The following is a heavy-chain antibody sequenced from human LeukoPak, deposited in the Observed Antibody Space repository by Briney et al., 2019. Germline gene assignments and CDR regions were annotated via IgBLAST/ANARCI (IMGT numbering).Heavy chain of an antibody. J-gene: IGHJ5*02. CDR3: ARVRRPSYSSVSQTNWFDP. V-gene: IGHV3-13*01. D-gene: IGHD6-19*01. CDR1: GFTFSSYD. Sequence: PGGSLRLSCAASGFTFSSYDMHWVRQATGKGLEWVSAIGTAGDTYYPGSVKGRFTISRENAKNSLYHQMNSLRAGDTAVYYCARVRRPSYSSVSQTNWFDPWGQGTLVTVSS. CDR2: IGTAGDT.